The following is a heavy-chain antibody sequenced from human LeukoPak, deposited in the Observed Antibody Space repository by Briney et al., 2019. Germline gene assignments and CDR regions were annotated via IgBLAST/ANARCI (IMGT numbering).Heavy chain of an antibody. J-gene: IGHJ6*02. CDR1: GFTFTNAW. CDR2: IKRKTDGGTT. D-gene: IGHD2-2*01. Sequence: GGSLRLSCAASGFTFTNAWMNWVRQAPGKGLEWVGRIKRKTDGGTTDYAAPVKGRFTISRDDSENTLYLQMNSLKTEDTAVYYCTTVKAPGYYYYGMDVWGQGTTVTVSS. V-gene: IGHV3-15*01. CDR3: TTVKAPGYYYYGMDV.